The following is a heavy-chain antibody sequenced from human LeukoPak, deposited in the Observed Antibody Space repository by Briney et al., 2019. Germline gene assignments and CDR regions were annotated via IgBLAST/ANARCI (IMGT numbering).Heavy chain of an antibody. CDR1: GYTFTSYY. Sequence: GASVKVSCKASGYTFTSYYMHWVRQAPGQGLEWMGIINPSGGSTSYAQKFQGRVTMTRDTSTSTVYMELRSLRSDDTAVYYCAREGGEEGFGELCLDYWGQGTLVTVSS. CDR3: AREGGEEGFGELCLDY. V-gene: IGHV1-46*01. J-gene: IGHJ4*02. CDR2: INPSGGST. D-gene: IGHD3-10*01.